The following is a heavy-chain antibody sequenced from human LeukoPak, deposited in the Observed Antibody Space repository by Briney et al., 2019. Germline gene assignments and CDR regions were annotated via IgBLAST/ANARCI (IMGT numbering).Heavy chain of an antibody. J-gene: IGHJ4*02. Sequence: GGSLRLSCVGSGFTFGHVALHWVRQAPGKGLEWVAVTSYNGSVNFYADSVRGRFTISRDNSKNTLFLQMSSLRVEDTAVYYCARMALLTGGIPSGLIYWGQGTLVTVSS. V-gene: IGHV3-30-3*01. CDR1: GFTFGHVA. D-gene: IGHD3-9*01. CDR3: ARMALLTGGIPSGLIY. CDR2: TSYNGSVN.